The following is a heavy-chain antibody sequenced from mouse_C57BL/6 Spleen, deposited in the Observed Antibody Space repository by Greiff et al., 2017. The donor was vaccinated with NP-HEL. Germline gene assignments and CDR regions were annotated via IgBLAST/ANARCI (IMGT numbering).Heavy chain of an antibody. CDR1: GYAFSSSW. CDR2: IYPGDGDT. V-gene: IGHV1-82*01. Sequence: VQLQESGPELVKPGASVKISCKASGYAFSSSWMNWVKQRPGKGLEWIGRIYPGDGDTNYNGKFKGKATLTADKSSSTAYMQLSSLTSEDSAVYFCARSLYYYGSRDAMDYWGQGTSVTVSS. CDR3: ARSLYYYGSRDAMDY. J-gene: IGHJ4*01. D-gene: IGHD1-1*01.